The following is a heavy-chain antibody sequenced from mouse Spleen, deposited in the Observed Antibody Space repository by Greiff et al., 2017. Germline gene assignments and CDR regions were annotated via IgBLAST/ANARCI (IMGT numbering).Heavy chain of an antibody. CDR2: ISSGSSTI. CDR3: ARGNGFPPGFAY. CDR1: GSTFSSFG. Sequence: EVKLEESGGGLVQPGGSRKLSCAASGSTFSSFGMHWVRQAPEKGLEWVAYISSGSSTIYYADTVKGRFTISRDNPKNTLFLQMTSLRSEDTAMYYCARGNGFPPGFAYWGQGTLVTVSA. V-gene: IGHV5-17*02. J-gene: IGHJ3*01.